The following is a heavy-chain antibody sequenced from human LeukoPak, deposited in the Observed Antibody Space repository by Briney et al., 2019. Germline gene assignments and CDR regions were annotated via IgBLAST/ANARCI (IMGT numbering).Heavy chain of an antibody. CDR3: AREGYDSTGYYPGH. V-gene: IGHV3-11*01. D-gene: IGHD3-22*01. CDR1: GFTFSDYY. Sequence: GGSLRLSCAASGFTFSDYYMNWIRQAPGKGLEWISYISGSGGTICYADSVKGRFTISRDNGRNSLYPQMNSLRAEDTAVYYCAREGYDSTGYYPGHWGQGTLVTVSS. J-gene: IGHJ4*02. CDR2: ISGSGGTI.